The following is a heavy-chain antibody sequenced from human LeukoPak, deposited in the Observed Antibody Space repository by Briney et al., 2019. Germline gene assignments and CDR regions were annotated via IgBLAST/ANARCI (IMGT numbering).Heavy chain of an antibody. V-gene: IGHV3-20*01. J-gene: IGHJ3*02. CDR2: INWNGGST. Sequence: GGSLRLSCAASGFTFDDYGMSWVRQAPGKGLEWVSGINWNGGSTGYADSVKGRFTISRDSAKNSLYLQMNSLRAEDTALYHCARGRDILTGYDAFDIWGQGTMVTVSS. CDR3: ARGRDILTGYDAFDI. D-gene: IGHD3-9*01. CDR1: GFTFDDYG.